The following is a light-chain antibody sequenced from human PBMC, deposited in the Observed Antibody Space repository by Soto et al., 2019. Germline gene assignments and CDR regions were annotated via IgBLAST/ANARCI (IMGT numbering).Light chain of an antibody. Sequence: EIVLTQSPGTLSLSPGERATLSCRASQSVSSYLAWYQQKPGQAPRLLIYGASSRATGIPDRFSGSGSGKAFTLTISRLEPEDFAVYYCQQYGSSSRTFGQGTKVEIK. CDR2: GAS. J-gene: IGKJ1*01. CDR3: QQYGSSSRT. CDR1: QSVSSY. V-gene: IGKV3-20*01.